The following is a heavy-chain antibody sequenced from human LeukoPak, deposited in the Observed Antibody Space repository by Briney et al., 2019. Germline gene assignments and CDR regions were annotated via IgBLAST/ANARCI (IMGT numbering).Heavy chain of an antibody. CDR3: ARVTQQQLTDAFNI. V-gene: IGHV4-34*01. CDR1: GGSFIGFH. CDR2: INHSGST. D-gene: IGHD6-13*01. J-gene: IGHJ3*02. Sequence: PSETLSLTCAVYGGSFIGFHWNWIRQAPGKGLEWIGDINHSGSTNYNPSLTSRVTISVDPSKNQFFLRLSSVTAADTAVYYCARVTQQQLTDAFNIWGQGTMVTVSS.